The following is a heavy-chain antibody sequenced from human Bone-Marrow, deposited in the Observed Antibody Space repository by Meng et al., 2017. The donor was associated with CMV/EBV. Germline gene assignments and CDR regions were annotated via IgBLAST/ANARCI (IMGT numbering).Heavy chain of an antibody. CDR3: ARGHCRSTSCYTSYYYGKDV. D-gene: IGHD2-2*02. CDR2: INHSGST. CDR1: GESFSGYY. J-gene: IGHJ6*02. V-gene: IGHV4-34*01. Sequence: SETLSLTCAVYGESFSGYYWRWIRQPPGKGLEWIGEINHSGSTNYNPSLKSRVTISVDTSKNQFSLKLTSVTAADTAVYYCARGHCRSTSCYTSYYYGKDVWGQRTTVTVSS.